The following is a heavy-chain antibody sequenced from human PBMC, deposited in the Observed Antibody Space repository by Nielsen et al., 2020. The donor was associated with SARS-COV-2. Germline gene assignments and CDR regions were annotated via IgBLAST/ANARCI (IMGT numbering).Heavy chain of an antibody. V-gene: IGHV3-49*03. D-gene: IGHD6-13*01. CDR1: GFTFGDYA. CDR2: IRSKAYGGTT. J-gene: IGHJ1*01. Sequence: GGSLRLSCTASGFTFGDYAMSWFRQAPGKGLEWVGFIRSKAYGGTTEYAASVKGRLTISRDDSKSIAYLQMNSLKTEDTAVYYCTRGHSSWYPAEYFQHWGQGTLVTVSS. CDR3: TRGHSSWYPAEYFQH.